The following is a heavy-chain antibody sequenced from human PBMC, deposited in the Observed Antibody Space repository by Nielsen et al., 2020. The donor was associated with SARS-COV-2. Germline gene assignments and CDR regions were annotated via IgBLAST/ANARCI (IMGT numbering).Heavy chain of an antibody. Sequence: SETLSLTCTVSGGSITSSNHYWGWIRQPPGRGLEWIGNIYYSGSPYYNPSLKSRVTISADTSKNQFSLRLSSVTAADTAVYYCARHVGDTVVNFLHFDYWGQGTLVTVSS. J-gene: IGHJ4*02. V-gene: IGHV4-39*01. CDR1: GGSITSSNHY. D-gene: IGHD4-23*01. CDR3: ARHVGDTVVNFLHFDY. CDR2: IYYSGSP.